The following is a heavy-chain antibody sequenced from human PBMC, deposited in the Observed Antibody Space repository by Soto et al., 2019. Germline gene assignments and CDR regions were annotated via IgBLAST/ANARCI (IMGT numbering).Heavy chain of an antibody. Sequence: ASVKVSCKASGYTFTSYGISWVRQAPGQGLEWMGWISAYNGNTNYAQKLQGRVTMTTDTSTSTAYMELSSLRSEDTAVDYCERLHSSSRLYRRYYYVDVWGKGTTVTVAS. CDR3: ERLHSSSRLYRRYYYVDV. J-gene: IGHJ6*03. CDR1: GYTFTSYG. V-gene: IGHV1-18*01. CDR2: ISAYNGNT. D-gene: IGHD6-13*01.